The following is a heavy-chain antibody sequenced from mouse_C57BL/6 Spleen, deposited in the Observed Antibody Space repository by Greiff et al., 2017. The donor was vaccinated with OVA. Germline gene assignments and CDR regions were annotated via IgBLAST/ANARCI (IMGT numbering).Heavy chain of an antibody. J-gene: IGHJ2*01. CDR2: INPYNGGT. CDR1: GYTFTDYY. V-gene: IGHV1-19*01. CDR3: ARSYDYGEDY. Sequence: VQLQQSGPVLVKPGASVKMSCKASGYTFTDYYMNWVKQSHGRSLEWIGVINPYNGGTSYNQKFKGKATLTVDKSSSTAYMELNSLTSEDSAVYYCARSYDYGEDYWGQGTTLTVSS. D-gene: IGHD2-4*01.